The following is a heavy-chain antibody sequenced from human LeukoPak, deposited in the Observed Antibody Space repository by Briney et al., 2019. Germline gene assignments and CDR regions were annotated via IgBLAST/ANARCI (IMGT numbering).Heavy chain of an antibody. J-gene: IGHJ3*01. V-gene: IGHV3-53*01. Sequence: PGGSLRLSCAASGITVSTNYMSWVRQAPGKGLEWVSLIYSDGGTYYADSVKGRFTISRDKSKNTLYLQMNSLRAEDTAVYYCARVVSSRAFDLWGQGTIVIVSS. D-gene: IGHD6-19*01. CDR3: ARVVSSRAFDL. CDR1: GITVSTNY. CDR2: IYSDGGT.